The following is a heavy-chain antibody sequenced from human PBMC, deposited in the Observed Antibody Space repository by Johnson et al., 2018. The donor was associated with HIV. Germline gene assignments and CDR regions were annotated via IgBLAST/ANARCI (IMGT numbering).Heavy chain of an antibody. CDR1: GFTFSSYG. Sequence: QVQLVESGGGVVQPGRSLRLSCAASGFTFSSYGMHWVRQAPGKGLEWVAVISYDGSNKYYADSVKGRFTISRDNSKNTLYLQMNSLRDEDTAVYYCAKHPDAFDLWGQGTMVTVSS. V-gene: IGHV3-30*18. CDR2: ISYDGSNK. CDR3: AKHPDAFDL. J-gene: IGHJ3*01.